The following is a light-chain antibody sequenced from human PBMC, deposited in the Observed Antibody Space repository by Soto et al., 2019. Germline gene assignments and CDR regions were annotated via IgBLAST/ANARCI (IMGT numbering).Light chain of an antibody. Sequence: QSALTQPASVSGSPGQSITISCIGTTSNVGRYNLVSWYQQHPGKAPELMIYEGSKRPSGVSTRFSGSKSGNTASLTISGLQAEDEADYYCCSYAGSGYVFGTGTKLTVL. CDR2: EGS. V-gene: IGLV2-23*01. CDR3: CSYAGSGYV. CDR1: TSNVGRYNL. J-gene: IGLJ1*01.